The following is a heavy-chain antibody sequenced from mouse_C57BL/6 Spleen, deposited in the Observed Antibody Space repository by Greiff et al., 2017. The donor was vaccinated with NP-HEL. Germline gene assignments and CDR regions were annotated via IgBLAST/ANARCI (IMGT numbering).Heavy chain of an antibody. CDR3: ARWGIYYGQRDYAIDY. Sequence: QVQLQQPGTELVKPGASVKLSCKASGYTFTSYWMHWVKQRPGQGLEWIGNINPSNGGTNYNEKFKSKATLTVDKSSSTAYMQLSSLTSEDSAMYYCARWGIYYGQRDYAIDYWGKGTSVTVSS. CDR2: INPSNGGT. J-gene: IGHJ4*01. D-gene: IGHD2-1*01. CDR1: GYTFTSYW. V-gene: IGHV1-53*01.